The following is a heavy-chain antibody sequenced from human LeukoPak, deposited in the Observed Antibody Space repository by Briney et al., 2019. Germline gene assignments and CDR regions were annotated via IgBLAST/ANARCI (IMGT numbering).Heavy chain of an antibody. V-gene: IGHV4-38-2*02. D-gene: IGHD3-22*01. CDR1: GYSISSGYY. Sequence: SETLSLTCAVSGYSISSGYYWGWIRQPPGKGLEWIGSIYHSGSTYYNPSLKSRVTISVDTSKNQFSLKLSSVTAADTAVYYCARDYDSSGYYGNWGQGTLVTVSS. J-gene: IGHJ4*02. CDR2: IYHSGST. CDR3: ARDYDSSGYYGN.